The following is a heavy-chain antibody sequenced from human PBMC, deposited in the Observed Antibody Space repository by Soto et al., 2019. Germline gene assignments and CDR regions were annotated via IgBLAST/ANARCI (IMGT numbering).Heavy chain of an antibody. CDR1: GLTFRNYA. CDR3: AKEAVASEQVPIPGDS. CDR2: ISGSGSMK. Sequence: EVYLLESGGGLVQPGGYLRLSCTASGLTFRNYAMTWVRQAPGRGLEWVSGISGSGSMKYYADSVKGRFTISRDNSKNMLFLQMDSLRDEDTAMYHCAKEAVASEQVPIPGDSWGQGTLVTVSS. V-gene: IGHV3-23*01. D-gene: IGHD2-15*01. J-gene: IGHJ4*02.